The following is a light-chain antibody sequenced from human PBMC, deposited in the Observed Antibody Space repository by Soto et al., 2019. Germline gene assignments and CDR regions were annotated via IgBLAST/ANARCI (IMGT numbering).Light chain of an antibody. CDR2: DVS. V-gene: IGLV2-11*01. J-gene: IGLJ1*01. Sequence: QSALTQPRSVSGSPGQSVTISCTGTSSDVGRFNYVSWYQHHPGKAPKLLIYDVSGRPSAVPDRFSGSKSGNTASLTISGLQADDEADYYCRSFGHTHYVFGSGTKVTVL. CDR3: RSFGHTHYV. CDR1: SSDVGRFNY.